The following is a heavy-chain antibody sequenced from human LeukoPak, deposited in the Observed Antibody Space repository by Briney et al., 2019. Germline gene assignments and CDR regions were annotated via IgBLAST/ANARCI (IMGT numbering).Heavy chain of an antibody. CDR1: GGSIGSYY. J-gene: IGHJ3*02. CDR2: IYYSGST. V-gene: IGHV4-59*01. D-gene: IGHD2-2*01. CDR3: ARAPLDCSSTSCYAFDI. Sequence: SETLSLTCTVSGGSIGSYYWSWIRQPPGKGLEWIGYIYYSGSTNYNPSLKSRVTISVDTSKNQFSLKLSSVTAADTAVYYCARAPLDCSSTSCYAFDIWGQGTMVTVSS.